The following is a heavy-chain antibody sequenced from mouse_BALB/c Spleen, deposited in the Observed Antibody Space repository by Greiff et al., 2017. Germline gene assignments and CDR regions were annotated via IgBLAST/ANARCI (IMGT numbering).Heavy chain of an antibody. CDR1: GFTFSSYT. CDR2: ISNGGGST. D-gene: IGHD1-1*02. CDR3: ARHRTDGRGNLYAMDD. J-gene: IGHJ4*01. V-gene: IGHV5-12-2*01. Sequence: QVVESGGGLVQPGGSLKLSCAASGFTFSSYTMSWVRQTPEKRLEWVAYISNGGGSTYYPDTVKGRFTISRDNAKNTLYLQMSSLKSEDTAMYYCARHRTDGRGNLYAMDDGGQGTAVTVSS.